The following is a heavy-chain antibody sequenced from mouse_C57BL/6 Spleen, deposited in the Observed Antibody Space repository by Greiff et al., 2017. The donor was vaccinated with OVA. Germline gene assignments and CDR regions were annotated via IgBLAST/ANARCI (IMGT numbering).Heavy chain of an antibody. V-gene: IGHV1-72*01. J-gene: IGHJ2*01. CDR3: ERDYGSSYGGYFDY. CDR1: GYTFTSYW. D-gene: IGHD1-1*01. CDR2: IDPNSGGT. Sequence: QVQLQQPGAELVKPGASVKLSCKASGYTFTSYWMHWVKQRPGRGLEWIGRIDPNSGGTKYNEKFKSKATLTVDKPSSPAFMQLSSLTSEDSAVYYSERDYGSSYGGYFDYWGQGTTLTVSS.